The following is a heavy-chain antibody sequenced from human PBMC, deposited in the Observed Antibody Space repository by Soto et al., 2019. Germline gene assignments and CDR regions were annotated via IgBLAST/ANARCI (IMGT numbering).Heavy chain of an antibody. CDR2: FHPGESDT. Sequence: PGESLKISCESHGYSFITYWITWVRQKPGKGLEWVGSFHPGESDTRYSPSFQGQVTISADRSLATAYLQWSSLQAADTAIYYCARHEATYYNFYGMDVWGQGTTVTVSS. J-gene: IGHJ6*02. CDR1: GYSFITYW. CDR3: ARHEATYYNFYGMDV. V-gene: IGHV5-51*01.